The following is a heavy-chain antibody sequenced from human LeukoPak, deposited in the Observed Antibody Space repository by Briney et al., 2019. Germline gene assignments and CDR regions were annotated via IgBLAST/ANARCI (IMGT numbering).Heavy chain of an antibody. CDR1: GFTFSSYA. V-gene: IGHV3-53*01. J-gene: IGHJ4*02. D-gene: IGHD4-17*01. CDR3: ARGRDYGDPSAFDY. CDR2: IYSGGST. Sequence: PGGSLRLSCAASGFTFSSYAMSWVRQAPGKGLEWVSVIYSGGSTYYADSVKGRFTISRDNSKNTLYLQMNSLRAEDTAVYYCARGRDYGDPSAFDYWGQGALVTVSS.